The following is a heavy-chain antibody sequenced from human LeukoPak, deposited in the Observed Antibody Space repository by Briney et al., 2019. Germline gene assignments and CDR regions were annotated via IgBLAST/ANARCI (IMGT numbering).Heavy chain of an antibody. CDR3: ARGPKGHYYMDV. V-gene: IGHV3-23*01. CDR1: GFTFSSYA. CDR2: ISGSGGST. Sequence: PGGSLRLSCAASGFTFSSYAMSWVRQAPGKGLEWVSAISGSGGSTYYADSVKGRFTISRDNSKNTLYLQMNSLRSEDTAVYYCARGPKGHYYMDVWGKGTTVTVSS. J-gene: IGHJ6*03.